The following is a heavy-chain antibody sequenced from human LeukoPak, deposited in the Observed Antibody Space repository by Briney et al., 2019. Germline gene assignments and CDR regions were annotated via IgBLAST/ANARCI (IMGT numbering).Heavy chain of an antibody. CDR1: GGSFTDYY. Sequence: PSETLSLTCAVYGGSFTDYYWSWIRQTPGKGLEWIGEVNHSGTTNYNPSLKSRVTISVVTSKNQFSLKVTSVTAADTALYYCARAYNGYDYPWGQGTLVTVSS. J-gene: IGHJ5*02. D-gene: IGHD5-12*01. V-gene: IGHV4-34*01. CDR2: VNHSGTT. CDR3: ARAYNGYDYP.